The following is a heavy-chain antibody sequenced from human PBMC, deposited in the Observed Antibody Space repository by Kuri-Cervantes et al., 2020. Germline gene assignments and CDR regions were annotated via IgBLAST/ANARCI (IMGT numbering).Heavy chain of an antibody. CDR1: GYSISSGYY. CDR2: IYHSGST. CDR3: ARGDSGSYFRKSRYFQH. Sequence: SETLSLTCAVSGYSISSGYYWGWIRRPPGKGLEWIGSIYHSGSTYYNPSLKSRVTISVDTSKNQFSLKLSSVTAADTAVYYCARGDSGSYFRKSRYFQHWGQGTLVTVSS. D-gene: IGHD1-26*01. V-gene: IGHV4-38-2*01. J-gene: IGHJ1*01.